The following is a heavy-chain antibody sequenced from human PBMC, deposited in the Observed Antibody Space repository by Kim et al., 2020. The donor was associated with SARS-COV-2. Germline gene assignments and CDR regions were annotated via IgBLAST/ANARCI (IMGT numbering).Heavy chain of an antibody. CDR3: SRVGTTFGWSFDD. J-gene: IGHJ4*01. CDR2: IYSSGST. CDR1: GGSISNYY. Sequence: SETLSLTCTVSGGSISNYYWSWIRQPPGKGLEWIGYIYSSGSTKYNPSLKSRVTISVDTSKNQFSLKLSSVTAADTAMYYCSRVGTTFGWSFDDWGHGTLVTVSS. V-gene: IGHV4-59*01. D-gene: IGHD6-19*01.